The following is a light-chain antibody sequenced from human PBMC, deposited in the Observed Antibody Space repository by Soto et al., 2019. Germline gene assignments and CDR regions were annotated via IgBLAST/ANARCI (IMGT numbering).Light chain of an antibody. CDR1: SSDVGSYNL. CDR2: EGS. V-gene: IGLV2-23*01. CDR3: CSYAGGSTLYV. Sequence: QSALTQPASVSGSPGQSITISCTGTSSDVGSYNLVSWYQHHPGKAPKLMIYEGSKRPSGVSNRFSGSKSGNMASLTISGLQAEDEADYYCCSYAGGSTLYVFGTGTKLTVL. J-gene: IGLJ1*01.